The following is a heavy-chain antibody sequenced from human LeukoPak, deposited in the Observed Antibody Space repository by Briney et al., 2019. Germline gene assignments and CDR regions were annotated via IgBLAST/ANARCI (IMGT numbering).Heavy chain of an antibody. J-gene: IGHJ1*01. CDR1: GFTFSSYA. D-gene: IGHD6-13*01. Sequence: QPGGSLRLSCAASGFTFSSYAMSWVRQAPGKGLEWVSAISGSGGSTYYADSVKGRFTISRDNSKNTLYLQMNSLRAEDTAVYYFAKASQLVQDFQHWGQGPLVTVPS. V-gene: IGHV3-23*01. CDR3: AKASQLVQDFQH. CDR2: ISGSGGST.